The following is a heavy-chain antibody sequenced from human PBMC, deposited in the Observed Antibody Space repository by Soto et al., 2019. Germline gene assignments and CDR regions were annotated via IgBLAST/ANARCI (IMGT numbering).Heavy chain of an antibody. D-gene: IGHD3-22*01. CDR2: IIPIFGTA. V-gene: IGHV1-69*01. J-gene: IGHJ4*02. CDR3: ARGWGYDSNDYYYAY. CDR1: GGTFSRHA. Sequence: QVQPVQSGAEVRKPGSSVKVSCKASGGTFSRHAISWVRQAPGQGLEWMGGIIPIFGTANHAQKFQGRVTIIADESTSTVYVELSSLRSEDTAMYYCARGWGYDSNDYYYAYWGQGTLVIVSS.